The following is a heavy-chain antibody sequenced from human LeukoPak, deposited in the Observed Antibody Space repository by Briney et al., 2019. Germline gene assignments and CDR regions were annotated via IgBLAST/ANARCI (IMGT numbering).Heavy chain of an antibody. Sequence: ASVKVSCKASGYTFSDYAIHRVRQAPGQRLEWMGWIDAGNGNTRYSQKFQGRVTITRDTSTSTAYIELRSLRSEDTAMYYCARGSTSDWPLDHWGQETLVTISS. CDR1: GYTFSDYA. CDR3: ARGSTSDWPLDH. V-gene: IGHV1-3*01. D-gene: IGHD2-2*01. CDR2: IDAGNGNT. J-gene: IGHJ4*02.